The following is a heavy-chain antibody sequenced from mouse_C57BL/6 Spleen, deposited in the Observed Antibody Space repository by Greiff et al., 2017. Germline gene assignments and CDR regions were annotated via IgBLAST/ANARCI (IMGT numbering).Heavy chain of an antibody. J-gene: IGHJ2*01. D-gene: IGHD1-1*01. CDR2: IYPGSGST. V-gene: IGHV1-55*01. CDR1: GYTFTSYW. Sequence: QVQLQQPGAELVKPGASVKMSCKASGYTFTSYWITWVKQRPGQGLEWIGDIYPGSGSTNYNEKFKSKATLTVDTSSSTAYMQLSSLTSEDSAVYYCARSPTVVATYYFDYWGQGTTLTVSS. CDR3: ARSPTVVATYYFDY.